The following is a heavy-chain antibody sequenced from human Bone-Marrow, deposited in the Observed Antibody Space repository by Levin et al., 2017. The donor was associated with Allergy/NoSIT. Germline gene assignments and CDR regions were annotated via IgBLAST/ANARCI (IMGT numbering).Heavy chain of an antibody. D-gene: IGHD1-1*01. CDR3: ARDANGIY. Sequence: SCAASGITVGNNYMSWVRQPPGKRLEGVAVIYSVGSTYYADSVKGRFTISRDSVKNTVYLQMNNLRGEDTAVYYCARDANGIYWGQGTLVTVSS. V-gene: IGHV3-66*01. CDR2: IYSVGST. J-gene: IGHJ4*02. CDR1: GITVGNNY.